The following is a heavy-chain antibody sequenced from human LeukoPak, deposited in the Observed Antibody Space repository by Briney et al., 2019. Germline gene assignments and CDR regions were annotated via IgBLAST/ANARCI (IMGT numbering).Heavy chain of an antibody. CDR2: IYYSGIT. J-gene: IGHJ4*02. CDR3: ARRVLTAGDY. CDR1: GGSFSGYY. Sequence: SETLSLTCAVYGGSFSGYYWSWIRQPPGKGLEWIGSIYYSGITYYNPSLRGRVTISVDTSKNQFSLKLSSVIAADTAVYYCARRVLTAGDYWGQGILVTVSS. V-gene: IGHV4-34*01. D-gene: IGHD2-2*01.